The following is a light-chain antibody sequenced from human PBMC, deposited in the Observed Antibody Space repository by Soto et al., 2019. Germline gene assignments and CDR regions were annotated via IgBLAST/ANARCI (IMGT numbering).Light chain of an antibody. J-gene: IGLJ1*01. V-gene: IGLV2-23*02. CDR3: CSYAVSNTYL. Sequence: SVLTQPASVSASPGQSITISCTGTDSDVGSHNLVSWYQLHPDKAPKLMIYEVTKRPSGVTNRFSGSKSGNTASLTIAGLQAEDEADYYCCSYAVSNTYLFGNGTKVTVL. CDR1: DSDVGSHNL. CDR2: EVT.